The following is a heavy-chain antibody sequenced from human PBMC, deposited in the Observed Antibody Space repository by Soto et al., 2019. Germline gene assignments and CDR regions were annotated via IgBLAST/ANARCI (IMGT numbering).Heavy chain of an antibody. CDR1: GYTFTSYD. Sequence: QVQLVQSGAEVKKPGASVKVSCKASGYTFTSYDINWVRQATGQGLEWMGWMNPNSGNTGYAQKFQGRVTMTRNTSISTAYMELSSLRSEDTAVYYGARVKGEPYYYGMDVWGQGTTVTVSS. J-gene: IGHJ6*02. V-gene: IGHV1-8*01. CDR3: ARVKGEPYYYGMDV. D-gene: IGHD1-26*01. CDR2: MNPNSGNT.